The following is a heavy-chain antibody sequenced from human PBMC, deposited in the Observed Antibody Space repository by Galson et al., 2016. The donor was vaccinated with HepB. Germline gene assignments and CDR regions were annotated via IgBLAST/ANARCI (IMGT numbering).Heavy chain of an antibody. J-gene: IGHJ4*02. CDR1: GYSFTSDG. D-gene: IGHD2-15*01. CDR3: AREGVRSGGSCYSGFDY. Sequence: SCKASGYSFTSDGISWVRQAPGQGLEWMGWISPYNGNSSYAQKFQGRVTMTTDTSTSTAYMELRSLRSDDTAVYYCAREGVRSGGSCYSGFDYWGQGTLVTVSS. CDR2: ISPYNGNS. V-gene: IGHV1-18*04.